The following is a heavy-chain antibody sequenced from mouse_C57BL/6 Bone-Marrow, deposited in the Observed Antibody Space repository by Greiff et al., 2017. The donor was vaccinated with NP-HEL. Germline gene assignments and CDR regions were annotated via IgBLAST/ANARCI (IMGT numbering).Heavy chain of an antibody. D-gene: IGHD2-3*01. V-gene: IGHV1-85*01. CDR1: GYTFTSYD. Sequence: VKLVESGPELVKPGASVKLSCKASGYTFTSYDINWVKQRPGQGLEWIGWIYPRDGSTKYNEKFKGKATLTVDTSSSTAYMELHSLTSEDSAVYFCARWLLPYYYAMDYWGQGTSVTVSS. CDR3: ARWLLPYYYAMDY. J-gene: IGHJ4*01. CDR2: IYPRDGST.